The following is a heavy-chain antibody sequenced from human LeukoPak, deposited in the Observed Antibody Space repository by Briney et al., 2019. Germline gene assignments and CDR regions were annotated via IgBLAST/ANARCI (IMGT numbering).Heavy chain of an antibody. CDR3: ARGLGYCSSTSCYEGDY. CDR2: IYHSGTT. V-gene: IGHV4-38-2*02. Sequence: SSETLSLTCTVSGYSISSGYYWGWIRQPPGKGLEWIGNIYHSGTTYYNPSLKTRITISVDTSKNQFSLKLSSVTAADTAVYYCARGLGYCSSTSCYEGDYWGQGTLVTVSS. J-gene: IGHJ4*02. D-gene: IGHD2-2*01. CDR1: GYSISSGYY.